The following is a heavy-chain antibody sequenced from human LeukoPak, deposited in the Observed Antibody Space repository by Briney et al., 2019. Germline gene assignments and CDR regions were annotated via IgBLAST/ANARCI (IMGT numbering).Heavy chain of an antibody. D-gene: IGHD4-23*01. CDR2: MKPKSGET. CDR3: ARDYGGNSGWFDP. J-gene: IGHJ5*02. Sequence: ASVKVSCKASGYTLTNYDINWVRQATGQGLEWMGWMKPKSGETGYAQKFQGRATMTRDTAINTAYMELRRLTSEETAVYYCARDYGGNSGWFDPWGQGTLVTVSS. V-gene: IGHV1-8*01. CDR1: GYTLTNYD.